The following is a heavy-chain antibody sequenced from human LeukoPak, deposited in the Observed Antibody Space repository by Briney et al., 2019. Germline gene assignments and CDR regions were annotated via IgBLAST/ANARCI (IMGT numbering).Heavy chain of an antibody. D-gene: IGHD5-12*01. V-gene: IGHV1-8*01. CDR1: GYTFTSYD. Sequence: ASVKVSCTASGYTFTSYDINWVRQATGQGLEWMGWMNPNSGNTGYAQKFQGRVTMTRNTSISTAYMELSSLRCEDPAVYYWASRGGGLRHWGQGTLVTVSS. CDR2: MNPNSGNT. CDR3: ASRGGGLRH. J-gene: IGHJ4*02.